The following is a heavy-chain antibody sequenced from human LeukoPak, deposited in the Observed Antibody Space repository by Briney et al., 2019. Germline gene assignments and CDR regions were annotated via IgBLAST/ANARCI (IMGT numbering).Heavy chain of an antibody. Sequence: PSETLSLTCTVSGGSISSSSYYWGWIRQPPGKGLEWIGSIYYSGSTYYNPSLKSRVTISVDTSKNQFSLKLSSVTAADTAVYYCARRRYSSSWLIFDYWGQGTLVTVSS. CDR3: ARRRYSSSWLIFDY. CDR2: IYYSGST. D-gene: IGHD6-13*01. CDR1: GGSISSSSYY. V-gene: IGHV4-39*01. J-gene: IGHJ4*02.